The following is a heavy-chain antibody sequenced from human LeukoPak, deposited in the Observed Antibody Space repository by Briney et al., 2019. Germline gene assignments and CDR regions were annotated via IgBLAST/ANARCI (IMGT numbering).Heavy chain of an antibody. D-gene: IGHD5-18*01. CDR2: VWYDGRDK. CDR3: AKDPYSYGSYFDY. CDR1: GFSFSGCG. J-gene: IGHJ4*02. Sequence: PGGSLRLSCAASGFSFSGCGMHWVRQAPGKGLEWVAFVWYDGRDKYYGDSVKGRFTISRDNSKNTLYLQMNNLRAEDTAMYYCAKDPYSYGSYFDYWGQGTLVIVSS. V-gene: IGHV3-30*02.